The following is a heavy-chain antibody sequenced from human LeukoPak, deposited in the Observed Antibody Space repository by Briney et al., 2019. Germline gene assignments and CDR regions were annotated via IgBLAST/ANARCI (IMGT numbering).Heavy chain of an antibody. CDR2: IRYDGSNE. D-gene: IGHD2-2*01. CDR3: AKIEGKYQLANIPDS. V-gene: IGHV3-30*02. Sequence: PGGSLRLSCVASGFTFSYYGMHWVRQAPGKGLEWVAFIRYDGSNEYYAESVKGRFTISRDNSKNTLYLQMNSLRVEDTVAYYCAKIEGKYQLANIPDSWGQGTLVTVSS. J-gene: IGHJ4*02. CDR1: GFTFSYYG.